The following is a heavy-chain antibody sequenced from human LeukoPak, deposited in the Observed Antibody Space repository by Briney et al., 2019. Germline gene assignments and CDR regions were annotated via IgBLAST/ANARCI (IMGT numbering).Heavy chain of an antibody. CDR1: GFTFSSYA. CDR2: ISGSGANT. Sequence: PGGSLRLSCAASGFTFSSYAMSLVRQAPGKGLEWVPAISGSGANTYFADSVKGRFTISRDNSKNTLYLQMNSLRAEDTAVYYCAKVRNSNTRYFDLWGRGTLVTLSS. D-gene: IGHD2-15*01. J-gene: IGHJ2*01. V-gene: IGHV3-23*01. CDR3: AKVRNSNTRYFDL.